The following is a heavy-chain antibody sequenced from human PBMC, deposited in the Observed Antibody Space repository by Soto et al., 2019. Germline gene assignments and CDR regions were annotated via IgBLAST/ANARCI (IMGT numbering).Heavy chain of an antibody. D-gene: IGHD1-26*01. CDR2: ISVDHGNP. J-gene: IGHJ4*02. CDR3: ARGCSGIYRMFDY. CDR1: GFTFNTYV. V-gene: IGHV1-18*01. Sequence: QVQLVQSGAEVKKPGASVTVSCQASGFTFNTYVITWVRQAPGQGLEWLGWISVDHGNPNYAQKVQGRVTMTTDTSTSTAYMELRSLRSDDAAGYYCARGCSGIYRMFDYWGQGTLVTVSS.